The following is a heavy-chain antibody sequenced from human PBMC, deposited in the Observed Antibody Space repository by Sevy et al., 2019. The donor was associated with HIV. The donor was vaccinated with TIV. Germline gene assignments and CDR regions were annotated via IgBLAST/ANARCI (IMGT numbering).Heavy chain of an antibody. Sequence: ASVKVSCKASGGTFSSYAISWVRQAPGQGLEWMGGIIPIFGTVNYAQTFQGRVTITADESTSTAYMELSSLRSEDTAVYYCARAKGDDYYYGMDVWGQGTTVTVSS. CDR3: ARAKGDDYYYGMDV. J-gene: IGHJ6*02. CDR2: IIPIFGTV. V-gene: IGHV1-69*13. CDR1: GGTFSSYA.